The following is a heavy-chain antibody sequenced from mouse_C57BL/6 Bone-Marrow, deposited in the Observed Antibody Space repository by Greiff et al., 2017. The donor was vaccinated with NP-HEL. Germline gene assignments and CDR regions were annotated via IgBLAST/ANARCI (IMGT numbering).Heavy chain of an antibody. D-gene: IGHD1-1*01. CDR1: GYTFTDYY. V-gene: IGHV1-19*01. J-gene: IGHJ1*03. Sequence: EVKLQQSGPVLVKPGASVKMSCKASGYTFTDYYMNWVKQSHGKSLEWIGVINPYNGGTRYNQKFKGKATLTVDKSSSTAYMELNSLTSEDSAVYYCARNYHYWYFDVWGTGTTVTVSS. CDR2: INPYNGGT. CDR3: ARNYHYWYFDV.